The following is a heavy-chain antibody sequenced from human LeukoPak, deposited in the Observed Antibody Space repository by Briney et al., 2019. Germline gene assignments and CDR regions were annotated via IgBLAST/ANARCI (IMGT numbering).Heavy chain of an antibody. CDR3: ARSTLHNCSGGSCRMCYFDY. Sequence: SETLSLTCSVSTYSIRSGYYWGWIRQPPGKGLEWIGNVYHGGGTYSNPSLKSRITISADTSKNQFSLSLTSVTAADTAVYYCARSTLHNCSGGSCRMCYFDYWGQGTLVTVSS. CDR1: TYSIRSGYY. D-gene: IGHD2-15*01. V-gene: IGHV4-38-2*02. J-gene: IGHJ4*02. CDR2: VYHGGGT.